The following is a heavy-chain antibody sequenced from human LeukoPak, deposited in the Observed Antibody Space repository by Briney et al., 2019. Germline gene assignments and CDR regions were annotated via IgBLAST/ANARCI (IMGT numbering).Heavy chain of an antibody. D-gene: IGHD2-2*01. CDR2: ISSSSYI. Sequence: GGSLRLSCAASGFTFSSYSMNWVRQAPGKGLEWVSSISSSSYIYYADSVKGRFNISRDNAKNSLYLQMNSLRGEDTAVYYCARDQDCSSTSCPYYYYYGMDVWGQGTTVTVSS. CDR1: GFTFSSYS. CDR3: ARDQDCSSTSCPYYYYYGMDV. J-gene: IGHJ6*02. V-gene: IGHV3-21*01.